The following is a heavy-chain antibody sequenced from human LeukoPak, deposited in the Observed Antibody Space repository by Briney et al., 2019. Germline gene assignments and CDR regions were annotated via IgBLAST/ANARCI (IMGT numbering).Heavy chain of an antibody. V-gene: IGHV1-69*13. Sequence: GASVKVSCKASGYTFTSYGISWVRQAPGQGLEWMGGIIPIFGTANYAQKFQGRVTITADESTSTAYMELSSLRSEDTAVYYCARVCSSSCDYYYGMDVWGQGTTVTVSS. CDR1: GYTFTSYG. CDR2: IIPIFGTA. D-gene: IGHD6-13*01. CDR3: ARVCSSSCDYYYGMDV. J-gene: IGHJ6*02.